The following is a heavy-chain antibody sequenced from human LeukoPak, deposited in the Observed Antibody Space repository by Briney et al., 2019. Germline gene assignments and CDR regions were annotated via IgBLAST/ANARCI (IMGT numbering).Heavy chain of an antibody. V-gene: IGHV3-21*01. CDR3: ARQVTAAGTDY. J-gene: IGHJ4*02. CDR2: ISSGSNYI. Sequence: GGSLRLSCAASGFTFSSYSMNWVRQAPGKGLEWVSYISSGSNYIYYADSVKGRFTISRDNAKNSLYLQMNSLRAEGTAVYYCARQVTAAGTDYWGQGTLVTVSS. D-gene: IGHD6-13*01. CDR1: GFTFSSYS.